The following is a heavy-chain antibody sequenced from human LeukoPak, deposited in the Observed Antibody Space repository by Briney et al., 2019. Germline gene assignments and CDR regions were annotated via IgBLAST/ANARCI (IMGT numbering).Heavy chain of an antibody. D-gene: IGHD3-9*01. J-gene: IGHJ4*02. V-gene: IGHV3-48*03. CDR1: GLTFSTYE. CDR3: AISRDWSTGIYFDH. Sequence: GGSLRLSCVASGLTFSTYEMNWIRQAPGRGLEWLSYIGRGGSSVYYGDSVKGRFTISRDNAKNSLYLQMDSLRAEDTAIYYCAISRDWSTGIYFDHWGQGTLVTVSS. CDR2: IGRGGSSV.